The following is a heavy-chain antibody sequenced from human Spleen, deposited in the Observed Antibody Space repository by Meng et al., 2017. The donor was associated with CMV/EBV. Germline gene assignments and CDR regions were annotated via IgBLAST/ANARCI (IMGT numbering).Heavy chain of an antibody. J-gene: IGHJ4*02. CDR2: INHSGST. Sequence: YGGSFSGYYWSWIRQPPGKGLEWIGEINHSGSTNYNPSLKSRVTISVDTSKNQFSLKLSSVTAADTAVYYCARGGSITIFGVVTVFDYWGQGTLVTVSS. D-gene: IGHD3-3*01. CDR1: GGSFSGYY. V-gene: IGHV4-34*01. CDR3: ARGGSITIFGVVTVFDY.